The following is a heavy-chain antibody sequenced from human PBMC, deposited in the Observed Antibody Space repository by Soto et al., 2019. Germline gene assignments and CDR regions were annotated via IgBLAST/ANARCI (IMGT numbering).Heavy chain of an antibody. Sequence: EVQLVESGGGLVQPGGSLRLSCAASGFTFSSYEMNWVRQAPGKGLEWVSYISSSGSTIYYADSVKGRFTISRDNAKNSLYLQMNSLRAEDTAVYYCARGMSTGSYYGMDVWGQGTTVTVSS. D-gene: IGHD4-17*01. CDR3: ARGMSTGSYYGMDV. V-gene: IGHV3-48*03. J-gene: IGHJ6*02. CDR2: ISSSGSTI. CDR1: GFTFSSYE.